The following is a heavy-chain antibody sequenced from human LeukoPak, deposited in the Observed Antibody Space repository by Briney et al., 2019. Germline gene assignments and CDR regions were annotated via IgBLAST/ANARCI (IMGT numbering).Heavy chain of an antibody. CDR1: GGSISSYY. CDR3: AREGFGSRTGAFDI. J-gene: IGHJ3*02. CDR2: IYYSGST. D-gene: IGHD2-15*01. Sequence: SETLSLTCTVSGGSISSYYWSWIRQPPGKGLEWIGYIYYSGSTNYNPSLKSRVTISVDTSKNQFSLKLSSVTAADTAVYYCAREGFGSRTGAFDIWGQGTMVTVSS. V-gene: IGHV4-59*12.